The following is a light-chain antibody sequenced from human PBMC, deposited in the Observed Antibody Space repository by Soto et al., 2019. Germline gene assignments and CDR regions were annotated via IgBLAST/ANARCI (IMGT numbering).Light chain of an antibody. CDR3: QQYNNCPPVT. CDR2: GAS. V-gene: IGKV3-15*01. Sequence: EIVMTQSPATLSVSPGERATLSCRASQSVSSNLAWYQQKPGQAPRLLIYGASTRATDIPARFSGSGSGTEFTLTISSLQSEDFAVYYCQQYNNCPPVTFGQGTRLDIK. CDR1: QSVSSN. J-gene: IGKJ5*01.